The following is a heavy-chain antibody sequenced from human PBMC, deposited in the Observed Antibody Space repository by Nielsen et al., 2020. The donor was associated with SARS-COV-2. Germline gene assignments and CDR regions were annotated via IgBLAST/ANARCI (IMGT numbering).Heavy chain of an antibody. CDR3: ARGPDRQRVLRYFDWGRYGMDV. V-gene: IGHV1-8*02. CDR2: MNPNSGNT. J-gene: IGHJ6*02. Sequence: ASVKVSCKASGYTFTSYGISWVRQATGQGLEWMGWMNPNSGNTGYAQKFRGRVTMTRNTSISTAYMELSSLRSEDTAVYYCARGPDRQRVLRYFDWGRYGMDVWGQGTTVTVSS. D-gene: IGHD3-9*01. CDR1: GYTFTSYG.